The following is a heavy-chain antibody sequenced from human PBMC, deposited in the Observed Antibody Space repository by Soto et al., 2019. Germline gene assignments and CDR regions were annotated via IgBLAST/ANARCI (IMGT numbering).Heavy chain of an antibody. V-gene: IGHV3-11*01. J-gene: IGHJ4*02. CDR1: GFTFSDYY. D-gene: IGHD2-2*01. CDR3: ARDLSVVPAASFDY. CDR2: ISSSGSTM. Sequence: PGESLRLACAASGFTFSDYYMSWIRQAPGKGLEWVSYISSSGSTMYYADSVKGRFTISRDNAKNSLYLQMKSPRAEDTAVYYCARDLSVVPAASFDYWGPGTLVTVSS.